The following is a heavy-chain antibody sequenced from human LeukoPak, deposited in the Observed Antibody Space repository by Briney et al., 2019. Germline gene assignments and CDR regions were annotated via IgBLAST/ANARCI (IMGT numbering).Heavy chain of an antibody. V-gene: IGHV3-30-3*01. D-gene: IGHD5-24*01. J-gene: IGHJ3*02. CDR2: ISYDGSNK. CDR1: GFTFSSYA. CDR3: ARDLGERDGYNIGAFDI. Sequence: GGSLRLSCAASGFTFSSYAMHWVRQAPGKGLEWVAVISYDGSNKYYADSVKGRFTISRDNSKNTLYLQMNSLRAEDTAVYYCARDLGERDGYNIGAFDIWGQGTMVTVSS.